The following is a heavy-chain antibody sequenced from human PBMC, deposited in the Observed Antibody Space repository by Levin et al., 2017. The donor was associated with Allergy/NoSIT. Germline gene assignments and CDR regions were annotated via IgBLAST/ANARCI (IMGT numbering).Heavy chain of an antibody. CDR2: ISGSGGDA. Sequence: PGGSLRLSCAASGFTFGTYAMSWVRQGPGKGLEWVSAISGSGGDAYYADSVKGRFTISRDNSKNTLYLQMNTLRAEDTAVYYCAKGTTQQVFDILTGYFLPEDYWGQGTLVTVSS. CDR3: AKGTTQQVFDILTGYFLPEDY. V-gene: IGHV3-23*01. J-gene: IGHJ4*02. CDR1: GFTFGTYA. D-gene: IGHD3-9*01.